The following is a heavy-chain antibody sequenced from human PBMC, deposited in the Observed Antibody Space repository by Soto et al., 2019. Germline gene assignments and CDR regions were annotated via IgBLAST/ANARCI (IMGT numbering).Heavy chain of an antibody. CDR1: GFTISTHG. V-gene: IGHV3-33*03. D-gene: IGHD1-7*01. J-gene: IGHJ4*02. Sequence: QAQLVESGGGVVQPGTSPRLSCAASGFTISTHGMHWVRQAPGKGLEWLANIWDDGSNKFYAESVKGRFSISKDNSKNTLYLQMSSLRAEDTAVYYCAAATTWNFHFPYWGQGTQVNVSS. CDR3: AAATTWNFHFPY. CDR2: IWDDGSNK.